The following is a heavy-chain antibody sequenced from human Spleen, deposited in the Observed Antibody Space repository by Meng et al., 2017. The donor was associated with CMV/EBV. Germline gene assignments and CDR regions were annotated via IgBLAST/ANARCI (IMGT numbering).Heavy chain of an antibody. CDR3: ARVTTEFPGDVHDY. V-gene: IGHV4-30-4*01. CDR2: IYYTRST. CDR1: GLCISSSGYD. Sequence: SGLCISSSGYDWSWIRQPPGKGLEWVGYIYYTRSTYYDSSLKSRVTFSIDTSKSQFSLRLTSVIVADTAVYYCARVTTEFPGDVHDYWGQGALVTVSS. J-gene: IGHJ4*02. D-gene: IGHD2-21*02.